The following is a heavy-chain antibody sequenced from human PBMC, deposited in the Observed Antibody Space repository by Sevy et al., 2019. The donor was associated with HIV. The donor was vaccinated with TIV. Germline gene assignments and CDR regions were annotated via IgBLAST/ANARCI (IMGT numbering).Heavy chain of an antibody. J-gene: IGHJ5*02. V-gene: IGHV3-7*03. CDR2: IKQDGSEK. Sequence: GGSLRLSCAASGFTFSSYWMSWVRQAPGKGLEWVANIKQDGSEKYYVDSVKGRFTISRDNSKNTLYLQMNSLRAEDTAVYYCAKSWDSSGPNWFDPWGQGTLVTVSS. CDR3: AKSWDSSGPNWFDP. D-gene: IGHD3-22*01. CDR1: GFTFSSYW.